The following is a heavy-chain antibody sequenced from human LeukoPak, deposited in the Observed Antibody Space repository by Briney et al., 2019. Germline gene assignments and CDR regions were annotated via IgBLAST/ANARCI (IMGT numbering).Heavy chain of an antibody. CDR3: AGGYYSAPNY. Sequence: PGGSLRLSCAASGFTFSSYAMSWVRQAPGKGLEWVSLIYSGGSTYYADSVKGRFTISRDNSKNTVYLQMNSLRAEDTAVYYCAGGYYSAPNYWGQGTLVTVSS. CDR2: IYSGGST. J-gene: IGHJ4*02. V-gene: IGHV3-66*01. CDR1: GFTFSSYA. D-gene: IGHD2/OR15-2a*01.